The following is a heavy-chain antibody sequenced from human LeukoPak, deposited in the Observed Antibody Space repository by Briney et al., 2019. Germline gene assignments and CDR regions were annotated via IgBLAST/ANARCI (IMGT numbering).Heavy chain of an antibody. D-gene: IGHD2-21*01. J-gene: IGHJ3*01. Sequence: GGSLRLSCAASGITFSHHGMDWVRRAPGKGLEWVAGIQYDGSIKFYLDSVKGRFTISRDNSKNTLDLQMNSLRFEDTAVYFCVQGGQYTRAYSDAFGLWGQGTMVTVSS. V-gene: IGHV3-30*03. CDR1: GITFSHHG. CDR2: IQYDGSIK. CDR3: VQGGQYTRAYSDAFGL.